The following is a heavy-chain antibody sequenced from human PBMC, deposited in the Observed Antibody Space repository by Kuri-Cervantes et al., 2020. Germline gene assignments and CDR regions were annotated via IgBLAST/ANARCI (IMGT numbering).Heavy chain of an antibody. J-gene: IGHJ4*02. CDR3: YGDFRDC. D-gene: IGHD4-17*01. CDR2: IQYDGSYK. V-gene: IGHV3-30*02. Sequence: GESLKISCAASGFTFSSYGMHWVRQAPGKGLEWLTFIQYDGSYKYYADSVKGRFTVSRDNSKNTLFLQMNSLRAEDTALYYCYGDFRDCWGQGTLVTVSS. CDR1: GFTFSSYG.